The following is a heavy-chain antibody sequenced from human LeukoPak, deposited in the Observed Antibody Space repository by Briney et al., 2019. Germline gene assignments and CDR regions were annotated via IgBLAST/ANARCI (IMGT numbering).Heavy chain of an antibody. J-gene: IGHJ4*02. CDR1: GGSISSYY. CDR3: ARVPGTTSWLFFDY. D-gene: IGHD1-1*01. CDR2: TYYSGST. V-gene: IGHV4-59*01. Sequence: SETLSLTCTVSGGSISSYYWSWIRQPPGKGLEWIGYTYYSGSTNYNPSLKSRVTISVDTSKNQFSLKLSSVTAADTAVYYCARVPGTTSWLFFDYWGQGTLVTVSS.